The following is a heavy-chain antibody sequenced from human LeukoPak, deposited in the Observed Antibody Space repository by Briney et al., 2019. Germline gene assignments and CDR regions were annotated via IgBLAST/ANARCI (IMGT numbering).Heavy chain of an antibody. V-gene: IGHV3-30*03. CDR3: AREFSGYAFDI. CDR2: ISDDGTRK. CDR1: GFTFSSYA. D-gene: IGHD5-12*01. J-gene: IGHJ3*02. Sequence: PGGSLRLSCAASGFTFSSYAMSWVRLAPGKGLEWVAVISDDGTRKYYADSVQGRFTISRDNSRNTLYLQMNSLRAEDMAVYYCAREFSGYAFDIWGQGTMVTVSS.